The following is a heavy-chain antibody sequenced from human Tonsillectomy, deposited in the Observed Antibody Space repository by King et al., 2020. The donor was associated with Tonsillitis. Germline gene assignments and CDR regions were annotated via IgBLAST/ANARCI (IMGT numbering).Heavy chain of an antibody. D-gene: IGHD2-2*01. J-gene: IGHJ4*02. CDR1: GFTFSSYA. CDR3: ARRGYCSSTSCSIFDY. V-gene: IGHV3-30-3*01. Sequence: VQLVESGGGVVQPGRSLRLSCAASGFTFSSYAMHWVRQAPGKGLEWVAVISYDVSNKYYADSVKGRFTISRDNSKNTLYLQMNSLRAEDTAVYYCARRGYCSSTSCSIFDYWGQGTLVTVSS. CDR2: ISYDVSNK.